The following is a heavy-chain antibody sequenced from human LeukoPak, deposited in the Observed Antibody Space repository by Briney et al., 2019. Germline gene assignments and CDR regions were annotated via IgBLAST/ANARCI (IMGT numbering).Heavy chain of an antibody. J-gene: IGHJ4*02. CDR1: GISINSHY. V-gene: IGHV4-4*09. Sequence: SETLSLTCTVSGISINSHYLNWIRQPPGKGLEWIGHIYGSGRTNYNTSLKSRVTMSVDTSKRQFPLNLKSLTAADTAVYYCVVSPNQDFFDYWGQGPLVTVSS. CDR2: IYGSGRT. CDR3: VVSPNQDFFDY.